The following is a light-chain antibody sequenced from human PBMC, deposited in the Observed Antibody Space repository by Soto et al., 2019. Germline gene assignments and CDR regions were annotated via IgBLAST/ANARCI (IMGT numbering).Light chain of an antibody. CDR1: QSVSSSY. J-gene: IGKJ2*01. Sequence: EIVLTQSPGTLSLSPGERATLSCRASQSVSSSYLAWYQQKLGQAPRLLIYGASSRAPGIPDRCSGSGSGTDFTLSISRLEPEDFEVYYCQQYGSSPRTFGQGTKLEIK. CDR2: GAS. CDR3: QQYGSSPRT. V-gene: IGKV3-20*01.